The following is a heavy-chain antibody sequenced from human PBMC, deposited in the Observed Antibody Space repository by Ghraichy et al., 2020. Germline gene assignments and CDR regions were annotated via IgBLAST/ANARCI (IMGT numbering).Heavy chain of an antibody. J-gene: IGHJ4*02. CDR3: AKDRTNCAGKCGGRAHYFDY. D-gene: IGHD2-21*01. Sequence: GGSLRLSCAASGFTFSSYAMPWVRQAPGKGLVWVSGISDSGGSTYYADAVKGRFTISRDNSKNTLFLQMNSLRDEDTAVYYCAKDRTNCAGKCGGRAHYFDYWGQGTLVTVSS. V-gene: IGHV3-23*01. CDR2: ISDSGGST. CDR1: GFTFSSYA.